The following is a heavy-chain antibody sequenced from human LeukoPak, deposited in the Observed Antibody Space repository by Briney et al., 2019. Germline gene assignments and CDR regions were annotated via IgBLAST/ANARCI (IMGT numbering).Heavy chain of an antibody. CDR3: ARHGRGIVGPTTAPDY. CDR2: IYPGDSDT. V-gene: IGHV5-51*01. D-gene: IGHD1-26*01. J-gene: IGHJ4*02. Sequence: GESLKISCKGSGYSFTSYWIGWVRQMPGKGPEWMGIIYPGDSDTRYSPSFQGQVTISADKSISTAYLQWSSLKASDTAMYYCARHGRGIVGPTTAPDYWGQGTLVIVSS. CDR1: GYSFTSYW.